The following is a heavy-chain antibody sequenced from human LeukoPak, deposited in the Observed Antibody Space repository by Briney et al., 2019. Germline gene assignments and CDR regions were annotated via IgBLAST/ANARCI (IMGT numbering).Heavy chain of an antibody. J-gene: IGHJ5*02. D-gene: IGHD3-10*01. CDR1: GYTFTDYY. Sequence: GASVKVSCKASGYTFTDYYIHWVRQAPGQGLEWMGWINPNSGGINFAQKFQGRVTMTRDTSISTAYMELSRLRYDDTAVYYCARAKGRSVSMARGVNIRFGWFDPWGQGTLVTVSS. CDR2: INPNSGGI. V-gene: IGHV1-2*02. CDR3: ARAKGRSVSMARGVNIRFGWFDP.